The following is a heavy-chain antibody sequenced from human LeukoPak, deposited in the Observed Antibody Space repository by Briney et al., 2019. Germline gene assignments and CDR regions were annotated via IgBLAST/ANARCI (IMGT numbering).Heavy chain of an antibody. CDR2: ISYDESNK. D-gene: IGHD5-18*01. CDR3: ARGGSWIYLWDEIDY. Sequence: PGRSLRLSCAASGFTFSSYGMHWVRQAPGKGLEWVAVISYDESNKYYVDSVKGRFTISRDNSKNTLYLQMNSLRAEDTAVYYCARGGSWIYLWDEIDYWGQGTLVTVSS. V-gene: IGHV3-30*03. J-gene: IGHJ4*02. CDR1: GFTFSSYG.